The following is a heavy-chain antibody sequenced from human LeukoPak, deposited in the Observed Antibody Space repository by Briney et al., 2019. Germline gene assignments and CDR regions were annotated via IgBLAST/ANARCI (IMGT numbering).Heavy chain of an antibody. CDR3: ASRDPYCSGGSCFDY. J-gene: IGHJ4*02. V-gene: IGHV3-30-3*01. D-gene: IGHD2-15*01. CDR2: ISYDGSNK. CDR1: GFTFSSYA. Sequence: GGSLRLSCAASGFTFSSYAMHWVRQAPGKGLEWVAVISYDGSNKYYADSVKGRFTISRDNSKNTLYLQMNSLRAEDTAVYYCASRDPYCSGGSCFDYWGQGTLVTVSS.